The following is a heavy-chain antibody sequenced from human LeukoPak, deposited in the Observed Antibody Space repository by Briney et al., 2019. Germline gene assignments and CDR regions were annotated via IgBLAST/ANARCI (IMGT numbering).Heavy chain of an antibody. J-gene: IGHJ4*02. CDR1: GYTFTSYG. D-gene: IGHD2-21*01. CDR3: ARGSRIVVVIAPDY. CDR2: ISAYNGNT. V-gene: IGHV1-18*01. Sequence: ASVKVSCKATGYTFTSYGISWVRQAPGQGLEWMGWISAYNGNTNYAQKLQGRVTMTTDTSTSTAYMELRSLRSDDTAVYYCARGSRIVVVIAPDYWGQGTLVTVSS.